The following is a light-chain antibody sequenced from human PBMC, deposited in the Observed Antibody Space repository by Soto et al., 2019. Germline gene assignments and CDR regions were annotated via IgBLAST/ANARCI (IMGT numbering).Light chain of an antibody. CDR1: SSDIGAYDH. CDR3: SSYAGTNTLV. Sequence: QSALTQPPSASGSPGQSVTISCTGTSSDIGAYDHVSWHQQHPGKAPKVIIYEVDKRPSGVPDRFSGSKSGNTASLTVSGLQADAEAEYYCSSYAGTNTLVFGGGTKLTVL. V-gene: IGLV2-8*01. J-gene: IGLJ2*01. CDR2: EVD.